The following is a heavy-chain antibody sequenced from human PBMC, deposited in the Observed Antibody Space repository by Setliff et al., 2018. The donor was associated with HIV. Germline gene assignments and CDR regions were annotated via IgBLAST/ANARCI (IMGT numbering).Heavy chain of an antibody. D-gene: IGHD6-19*01. J-gene: IGHJ4*02. Sequence: PGGSLRLSCAASGFTFSSRWMTWVRQAPGKGLEWVANIKQDGSENYFVDSVKGRFTISRDNTRSSLFLHMDSLTAEDTAVYYCAREALSRDGWSSFDYWGQGTLVTVSS. CDR3: AREALSRDGWSSFDY. V-gene: IGHV3-7*01. CDR2: IKQDGSEN. CDR1: GFTFSSRW.